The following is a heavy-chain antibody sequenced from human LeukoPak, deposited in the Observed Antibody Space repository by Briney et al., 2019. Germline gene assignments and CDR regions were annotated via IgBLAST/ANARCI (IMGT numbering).Heavy chain of an antibody. J-gene: IGHJ4*02. CDR3: ARVGDPAGYSIDY. Sequence: SETLSLTCTVSGGSISSGNFYWSWIRQPPGKGLEWIGYIYYSGSTYYDPSLKSRVTISVDTSKNQFSLKLSSVTAADTAVYYCARVGDPAGYSIDYWGQGTLVTVSS. CDR2: IYYSGST. CDR1: GGSISSGNFY. D-gene: IGHD3-9*01. V-gene: IGHV4-30-4*01.